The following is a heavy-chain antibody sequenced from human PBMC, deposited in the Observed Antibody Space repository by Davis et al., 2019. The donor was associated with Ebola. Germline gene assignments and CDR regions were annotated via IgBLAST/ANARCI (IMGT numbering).Heavy chain of an antibody. CDR3: ARHGGRTIRKYYYYYMDV. CDR1: GCSFTSYW. D-gene: IGHD1/OR15-1a*01. J-gene: IGHJ6*03. CDR2: IYPGDSDT. Sequence: KVSCKGSGCSFTSYWIGWVRQMPGKGLEWMGIIYPGDSDTRYSPSFQGQVTISADKSISTAYLQWSSLKASDTAMYYCARHGGRTIRKYYYYYMDVWGKGTTVTVSS. V-gene: IGHV5-51*01.